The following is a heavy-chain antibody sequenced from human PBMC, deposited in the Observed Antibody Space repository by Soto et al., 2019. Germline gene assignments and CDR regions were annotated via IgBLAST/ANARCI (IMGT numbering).Heavy chain of an antibody. CDR3: ARHNGPLYVGYYYDMDV. CDR1: GGSISIGGYS. V-gene: IGHV4-39*01. D-gene: IGHD3-16*01. Sequence: SETLSLTCAVSGGSISIGGYSWGWIRQPPGKGLEWIGSIYYSGYTYYNPSLKSRVTISVDTSKNQFSLKLSSVTAADTAVYYCARHNGPLYVGYYYDMDVWGQGTTVTVSS. CDR2: IYYSGYT. J-gene: IGHJ6*02.